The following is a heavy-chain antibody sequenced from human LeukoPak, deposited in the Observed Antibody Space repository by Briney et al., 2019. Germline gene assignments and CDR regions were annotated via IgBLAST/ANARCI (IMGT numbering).Heavy chain of an antibody. CDR1: GYTFTSYG. CDR3: ARGRDSSGYFMRTPIDY. Sequence: GASVKVSCKASGYTFTSYGISWVRQAPGQGLEWMGWISAYNGNTNYAQKLQGRVTMTTDTSTSTAYMELRSLRSDDTAVYYCARGRDSSGYFMRTPIDYWGQGTLVTVSS. J-gene: IGHJ4*02. V-gene: IGHV1-18*01. D-gene: IGHD3-22*01. CDR2: ISAYNGNT.